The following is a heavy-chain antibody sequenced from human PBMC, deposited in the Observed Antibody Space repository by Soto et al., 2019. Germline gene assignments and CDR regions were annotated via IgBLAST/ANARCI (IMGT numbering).Heavy chain of an antibody. CDR3: TTDSYSSGLDY. D-gene: IGHD6-19*01. Sequence: PGGSLRLSCAASGFTFSNAWMSWVRQAPGKGLEWVGRIKSKTDGGTTDYAAPVKGRFTISRDDSKNTLYLQMNSLKTKDTAVYYCTTDSYSSGLDYWGQGTLVTAPQ. J-gene: IGHJ4*02. CDR1: GFTFSNAW. CDR2: IKSKTDGGTT. V-gene: IGHV3-15*01.